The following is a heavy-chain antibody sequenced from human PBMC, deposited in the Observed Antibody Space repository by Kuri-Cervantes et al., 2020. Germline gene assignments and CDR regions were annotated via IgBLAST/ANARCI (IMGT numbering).Heavy chain of an antibody. J-gene: IGHJ4*02. CDR3: ARVKQWLADS. V-gene: IGHV3-9*01. Sequence: SLRLSCAASGFTFDDYDMHWVRQAPGMGLEWVSGITSKSDSVRYADSVRGRFTVSRDNAKNTLYLQMNSLRAEDTAVYYCARVKQWLADSWGQGTLVTVSS. CDR1: GFTFDDYD. D-gene: IGHD6-19*01. CDR2: ITSKSDSV.